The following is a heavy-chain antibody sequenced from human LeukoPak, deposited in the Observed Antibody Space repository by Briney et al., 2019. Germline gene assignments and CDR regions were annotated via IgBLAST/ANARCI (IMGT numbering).Heavy chain of an antibody. V-gene: IGHV3-48*03. CDR3: ARSLYYYDSSGYYGIDY. CDR2: ISSSGSTK. J-gene: IGHJ4*02. Sequence: GGSLRLXCAASGFTFSSYEMNWVRQAPGKGLEWVSYISSSGSTKYYADSVKGRFTISRDNAKNSLFLQMNSLRAEDTALYYCARSLYYYDSSGYYGIDYWGQGTLVTVSS. CDR1: GFTFSSYE. D-gene: IGHD3-22*01.